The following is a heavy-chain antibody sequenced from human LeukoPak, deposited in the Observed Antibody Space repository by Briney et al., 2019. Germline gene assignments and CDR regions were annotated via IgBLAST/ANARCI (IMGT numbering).Heavy chain of an antibody. CDR3: ATSSSWYAFDY. CDR2: IYYSGST. J-gene: IGHJ4*02. CDR1: GGSISSYY. D-gene: IGHD6-13*01. V-gene: IGHV4-59*01. Sequence: PSETLSLTRTVSGGSISSYYWSWIRQPPGKGLEWIGYIYYSGSTNYNPSLKSRVTISVDTSKNQFSLKLSSVTAADTAVYYCATSSSWYAFDYWGQGTLVTVSS.